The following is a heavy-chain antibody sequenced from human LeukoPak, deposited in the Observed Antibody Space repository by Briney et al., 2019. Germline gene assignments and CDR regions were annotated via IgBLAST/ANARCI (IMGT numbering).Heavy chain of an antibody. D-gene: IGHD3-16*01. CDR3: ARAPRYDSAAFDY. CDR2: IYYTGST. CDR1: GESVSGFY. V-gene: IGHV4-59*08. J-gene: IGHJ4*02. Sequence: PSETLSLTCAVSGESVSGFYWNWIRQPPGKGLEWIGYIYYTGSTNYNPSLKSRVAISIDTSKNQFSLILSSVTAADTAVYYCARAPRYDSAAFDYWGQGTLVTVSS.